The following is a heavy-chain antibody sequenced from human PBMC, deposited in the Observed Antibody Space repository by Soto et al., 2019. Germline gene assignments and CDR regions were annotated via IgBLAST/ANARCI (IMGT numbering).Heavy chain of an antibody. D-gene: IGHD3-3*01. CDR1: GFTFSSYG. CDR2: ISCDGSNK. J-gene: IGHJ3*02. V-gene: IGHV3-30*03. CDR3: ATGGILRFLEWLFRNAFDI. Sequence: LRLSCSASGFTFSSYGMHWVRQAPVKVLEWVAVISCDGSNKYYADSVKGRFTISRDNSKNTLYLQMNSLRAEDTAVYYCATGGILRFLEWLFRNAFDIWGQGTMVTVSS.